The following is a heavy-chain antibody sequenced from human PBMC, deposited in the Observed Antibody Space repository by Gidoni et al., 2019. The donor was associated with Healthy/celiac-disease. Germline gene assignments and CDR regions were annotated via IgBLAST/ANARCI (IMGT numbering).Heavy chain of an antibody. D-gene: IGHD6-13*01. CDR2: IYYSGST. J-gene: IGHJ5*02. V-gene: IGHV4-39*07. CDR3: ARRGRYGAAAGTRARWFDP. Sequence: QLQLQESGPGLVKPSETLSLTCTVSGGSISSSSYYWGWIRQPPGKGLEWIGSIYYSGSTYYNPSLKSRVTISVDTSKNQFSLKLSSVTAADTAVYYCARRGRYGAAAGTRARWFDPWGQGTLVTVSS. CDR1: GGSISSSSYY.